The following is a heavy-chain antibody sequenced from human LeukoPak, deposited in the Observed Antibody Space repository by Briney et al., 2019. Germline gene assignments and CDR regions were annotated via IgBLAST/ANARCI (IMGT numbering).Heavy chain of an antibody. CDR3: AREAIAVAGTAGWFDP. D-gene: IGHD6-19*01. CDR2: IYHSGST. CDR1: GGSISTYH. Sequence: SETLSLTCTVSGGSISTYHWSWIRQPPGKGLEWIGYIYHSGSTNYNPSLKSRVTISVDMSKNQFSLKLSSVTAADTAMYYCAREAIAVAGTAGWFDPWGQGTLVTVSS. V-gene: IGHV4-59*01. J-gene: IGHJ5*02.